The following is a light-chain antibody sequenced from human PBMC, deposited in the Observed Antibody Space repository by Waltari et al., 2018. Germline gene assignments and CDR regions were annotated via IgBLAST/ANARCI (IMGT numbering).Light chain of an antibody. CDR3: QQYNNWPLMYT. Sequence: EIVMTQSPATLSVSPGERATLSCRASKSVSSNLAWYQQKPGQAPRLLIYGASTRATGIPARFSGSGSGTEFTLTISSLQSEDFAVYYCQQYNNWPLMYTFGQGTKLEIK. CDR1: KSVSSN. V-gene: IGKV3-15*01. CDR2: GAS. J-gene: IGKJ2*01.